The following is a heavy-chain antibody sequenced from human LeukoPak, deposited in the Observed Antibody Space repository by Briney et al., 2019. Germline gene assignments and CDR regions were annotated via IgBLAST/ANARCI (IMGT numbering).Heavy chain of an antibody. CDR2: INYDGTTT. CDR3: AKAGYTYYYGSGTQGS. D-gene: IGHD3-10*01. V-gene: IGHV3-74*01. Sequence: GGSLRLSCAASGFNFSSYWMHWVRQAPGKGLVWISRINYDGTTTSYADSVKGRFTISRDNAKNTLYLQMNSLRAEDTAVYYCAKAGYTYYYGSGTQGSWGQGTLVTVSS. CDR1: GFNFSSYW. J-gene: IGHJ4*02.